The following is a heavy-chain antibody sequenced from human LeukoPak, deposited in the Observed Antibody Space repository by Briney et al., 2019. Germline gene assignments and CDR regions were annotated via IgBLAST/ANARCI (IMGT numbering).Heavy chain of an antibody. Sequence: GGSLRLSCAASGFTFSSYGMHWVRQAPGKGLEWVAFMQYDGSNRDYADSVKGRFTISRDNSKNTLYLQMSRLRAEDTAMYFCARMYAAAMLTSYFDYWGQGTLVTVSS. J-gene: IGHJ4*02. V-gene: IGHV3-30*02. CDR3: ARMYAAAMLTSYFDY. CDR1: GFTFSSYG. CDR2: MQYDGSNR. D-gene: IGHD3-16*01.